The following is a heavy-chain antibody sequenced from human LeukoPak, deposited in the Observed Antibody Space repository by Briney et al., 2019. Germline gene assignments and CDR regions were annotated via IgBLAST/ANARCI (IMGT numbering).Heavy chain of an antibody. CDR1: GFTFSSYS. CDR2: ISSSSSYI. V-gene: IGHV3-21*01. Sequence: GGSLRLSCAASGFTFSSYSMNWVRQAPGKGLEWVSSISSSSSYIYYADSVKGRFTISSDNAKNSLYLQMNSLRAEDTAVYYCARQRTIVVVPAAIGPRDYYYGMDVWGQGTTVTVSS. CDR3: ARQRTIVVVPAAIGPRDYYYGMDV. D-gene: IGHD2-2*02. J-gene: IGHJ6*02.